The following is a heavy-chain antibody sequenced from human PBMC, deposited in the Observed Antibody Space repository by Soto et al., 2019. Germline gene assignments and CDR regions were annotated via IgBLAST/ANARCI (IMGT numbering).Heavy chain of an antibody. V-gene: IGHV4-61*01. Sequence: KASETLSLTCTVSGGSFKSGSYSWSWIRQPTGKGLEWFGYVYHTGRTIYNPSLKSRVSISMDTSKNQFSLNLDSVTAADTAVYFCARDFAYFDSWGQGTLVTVSS. CDR2: VYHTGRT. CDR3: ARDFAYFDS. D-gene: IGHD3-3*01. J-gene: IGHJ4*02. CDR1: GGSFKSGSYS.